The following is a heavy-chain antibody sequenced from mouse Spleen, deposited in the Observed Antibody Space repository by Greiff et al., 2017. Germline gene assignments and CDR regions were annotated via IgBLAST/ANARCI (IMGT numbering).Heavy chain of an antibody. D-gene: IGHD3-2*01. CDR3: ARLDSSVWFAY. CDR2: IYPRSGNT. CDR1: GYTFTSYG. Sequence: QVQLKQSGAELARPGASVKLSCKASGYTFTSYGISWVKQRTGQGLEWIGEIYPRSGNTYYNEKFKGKATLTADTSSSTAYMELRSLTSEDSAVYFCARLDSSVWFAYWGQGTLVTVSA. V-gene: IGHV1-81*01. J-gene: IGHJ3*01.